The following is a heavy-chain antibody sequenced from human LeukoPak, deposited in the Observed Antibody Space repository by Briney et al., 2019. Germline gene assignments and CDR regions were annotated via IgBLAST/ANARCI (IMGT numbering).Heavy chain of an antibody. Sequence: SETLSLTCTVSGGSISSYYWSWIRQPPGKGLEWIGYIYCSGSTNYNPSLKSRVTISVDTSKNQFSLKLSSVTAADTAVYYCARGYSSGWYWFDPWGQGTLVTVSS. D-gene: IGHD6-19*01. V-gene: IGHV4-59*08. CDR3: ARGYSSGWYWFDP. CDR2: IYCSGST. CDR1: GGSISSYY. J-gene: IGHJ5*02.